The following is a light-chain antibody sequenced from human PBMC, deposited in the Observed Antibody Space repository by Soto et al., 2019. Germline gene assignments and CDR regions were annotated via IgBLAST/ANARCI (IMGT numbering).Light chain of an antibody. CDR3: CSSEPESTYV. CDR2: KGT. Sequence: QSVLAQPASVSGSPGQSITISCTGTSSDVGAYNSVSWYQQHPHRAPQVIIYKGTQRPSGVSNRFSGSTSGNAASLTISALQHEEQAEYFCCSSEPESTYVFGTGTKVTVL. J-gene: IGLJ1*01. V-gene: IGLV2-23*01. CDR1: SSDVGAYNS.